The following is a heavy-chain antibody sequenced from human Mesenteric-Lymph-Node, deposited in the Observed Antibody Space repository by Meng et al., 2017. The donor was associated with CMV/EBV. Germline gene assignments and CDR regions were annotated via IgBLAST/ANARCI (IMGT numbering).Heavy chain of an antibody. V-gene: IGHV3-23*03. CDR2: IYSGGSST. J-gene: IGHJ4*02. CDR1: GFTFSSYA. Sequence: GESLKISCAASGFTFSSYAMSWVRQAPGKGLEWVSVIYSGGSSTYYADSVKGRFTISRDNSKNTLYLQMNSLRAEDTAVYYCAKGRPRVLYYFDYWGQGTLVTVSS. CDR3: AKGRPRVLYYFDY. D-gene: IGHD6-6*01.